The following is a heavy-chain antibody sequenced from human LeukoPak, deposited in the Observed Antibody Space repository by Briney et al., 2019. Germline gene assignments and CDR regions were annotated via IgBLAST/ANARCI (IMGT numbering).Heavy chain of an antibody. J-gene: IGHJ4*02. CDR3: ARGPQEMITFGGVIVSLYFDY. V-gene: IGHV1-69*01. Sequence: GSSVKVSCKASGGTFSSYAISWVRQAPGQGLEWMGGIIPIFGTANYAQKFQGRVTITADESTSTAYMELSGLRSEDTAVYYCARGPQEMITFGGVIVSLYFDYWGQGTLVTVSP. D-gene: IGHD3-16*02. CDR1: GGTFSSYA. CDR2: IIPIFGTA.